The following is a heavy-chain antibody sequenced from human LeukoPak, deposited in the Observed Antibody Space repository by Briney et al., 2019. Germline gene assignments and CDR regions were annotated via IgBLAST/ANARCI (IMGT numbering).Heavy chain of an antibody. CDR2: IYYSGST. CDR3: ARTRGDNWFDP. Sequence: SETLSLTCTVSGGSISSSSYYWGWIRQPPGKGLEWIGSIYYSGSTYYNPSLKSRVTISVDTSKNQFSLKLSSVTAADTAVYYCARTRGDNWFDPWGQGTLVTASS. D-gene: IGHD3-16*01. J-gene: IGHJ5*02. CDR1: GGSISSSSYY. V-gene: IGHV4-39*01.